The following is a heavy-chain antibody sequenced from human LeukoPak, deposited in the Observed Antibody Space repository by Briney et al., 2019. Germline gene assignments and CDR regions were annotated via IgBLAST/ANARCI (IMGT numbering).Heavy chain of an antibody. CDR3: ARGGIFYFGSGTDYYFMDV. Sequence: PSETLSLTCTVSGGPLSHFYWSWVRQPPGKALEGIGYVYYNDCTTYNTSRNSRVTISKAPSKNQFSLNLTSVTADDTAVYYCARGGIFYFGSGTDYYFMDVWGIGTTVTVSS. J-gene: IGHJ6*03. CDR1: GGPLSHFY. CDR2: VYYNDCT. V-gene: IGHV4-59*01. D-gene: IGHD3-10*01.